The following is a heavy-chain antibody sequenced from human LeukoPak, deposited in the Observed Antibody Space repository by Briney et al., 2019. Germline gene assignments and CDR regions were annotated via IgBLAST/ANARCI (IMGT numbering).Heavy chain of an antibody. Sequence: PGRSLRLSCAASGFAFSTYGMHWVRQAPGKGLEWVAFIWNDGNNKYYPDSVKGRFTISRDNSKTALYLQWNSLRAEDTAVYFCAKAIGYSSSAVDFWGQGTLVTVSS. CDR3: AKAIGYSSSAVDF. CDR1: GFAFSTYG. V-gene: IGHV3-33*06. CDR2: IWNDGNNK. J-gene: IGHJ4*02. D-gene: IGHD6-6*01.